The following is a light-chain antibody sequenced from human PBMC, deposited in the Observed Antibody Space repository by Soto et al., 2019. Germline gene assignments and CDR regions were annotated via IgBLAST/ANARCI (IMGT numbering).Light chain of an antibody. J-gene: IGKJ1*01. V-gene: IGKV3-20*01. CDR3: QQYGSSGT. CDR1: QSVSNNY. Sequence: EIVLTQSPGTLSLSPLEIATLSFRASQSVSNNYLAWYQQKPGQAPRLLIYGASNRATGIPDRFSSSGSGTDFTLTISRLETEDFAVYYCQQYGSSGTFGQGTKVDIK. CDR2: GAS.